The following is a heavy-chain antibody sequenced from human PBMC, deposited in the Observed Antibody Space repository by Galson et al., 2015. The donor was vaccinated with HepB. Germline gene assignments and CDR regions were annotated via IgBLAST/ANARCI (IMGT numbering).Heavy chain of an antibody. D-gene: IGHD6-13*01. CDR3: ARHAPLVAAAGTVFDY. J-gene: IGHJ4*02. V-gene: IGHV4-59*08. CDR1: GGSISSYY. Sequence: SETLSLTCTVSGGSISSYYWSWIRQPPGKGLEWIGYIYYSGSTNYNPSLKSRVTISVDTSKNQFSLKLSSVTAADTAVYYCARHAPLVAAAGTVFDYWGQGTLVTVSS. CDR2: IYYSGST.